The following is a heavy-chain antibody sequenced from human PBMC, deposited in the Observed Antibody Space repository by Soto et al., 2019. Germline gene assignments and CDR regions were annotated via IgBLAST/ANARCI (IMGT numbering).Heavy chain of an antibody. D-gene: IGHD6-13*01. Sequence: SXTLSLTCTVSGGSISSSSYYWCWIRQPPGKGLEWIGSIYYSGSTYYNPSLKSRVTISVDTSKNQFSLKLSSVTAADTAVYYCARHQSHSSSYVDPWGQGTLVTVSS. J-gene: IGHJ5*02. V-gene: IGHV4-39*01. CDR2: IYYSGST. CDR3: ARHQSHSSSYVDP. CDR1: GGSISSSSYY.